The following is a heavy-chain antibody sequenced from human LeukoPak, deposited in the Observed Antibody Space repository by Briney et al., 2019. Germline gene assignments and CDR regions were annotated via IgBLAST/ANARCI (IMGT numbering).Heavy chain of an antibody. CDR2: ISAYNGHT. V-gene: IGHV1-18*01. CDR1: GGTFRSYA. D-gene: IGHD2-2*02. Sequence: GASVKVSCKASGGTFRSYAISWVRQAPGQRLEWMGWISAYNGHTNYTQKLQGRVTMTTDTSTSTAYMELRSLRSDDTAVYFCVRDGHRLYDYYYYYMDVWGKGTTVTVSS. J-gene: IGHJ6*03. CDR3: VRDGHRLYDYYYYYMDV.